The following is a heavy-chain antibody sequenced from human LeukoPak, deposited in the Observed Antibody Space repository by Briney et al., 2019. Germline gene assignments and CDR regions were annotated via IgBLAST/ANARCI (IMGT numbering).Heavy chain of an antibody. Sequence: WASVTVSCKASGYTFTSYGISWVRQAPGQGLEWMGWISAYNGNTNYAQKLQGRVTMTTDTSTSTAYMELRSLRSDDTAVYYCARDRVASRFWSGYLVDYWGQGTLVTVSS. CDR1: GYTFTSYG. CDR3: ARDRVASRFWSGYLVDY. J-gene: IGHJ4*02. V-gene: IGHV1-18*01. CDR2: ISAYNGNT. D-gene: IGHD3-3*01.